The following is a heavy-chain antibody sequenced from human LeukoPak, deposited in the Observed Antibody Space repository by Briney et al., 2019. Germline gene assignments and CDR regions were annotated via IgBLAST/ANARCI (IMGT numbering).Heavy chain of an antibody. CDR3: SREGGPFLPFGY. J-gene: IGHJ4*02. CDR2: ISLAGQT. V-gene: IGHV4-4*02. Sequence: SGTLSLTCGVSGGSINGTNWWSWGRQPPGQGLEWIGEISLAGQTNFNPSLNGRVTMSLDKSSNKLYLHLTSVTAANTATYFCSREGGPFLPFGYWGQGTLVIVSS. D-gene: IGHD2-15*01. CDR1: GGSINGTNW.